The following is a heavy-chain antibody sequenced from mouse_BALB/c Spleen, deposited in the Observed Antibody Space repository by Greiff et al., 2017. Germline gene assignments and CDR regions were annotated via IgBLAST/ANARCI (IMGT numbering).Heavy chain of an antibody. CDR3: ARGNYWFAY. V-gene: IGHV1-7*01. D-gene: IGHD2-1*01. Sequence: VQLQQSGAELAKPGASVKMSCKASGYTFTSYWMHWVKQRPGQGLEWIGYINPSTGYTEYNQKFKDKATLTADKSSSTAYMQLSSLTSEDSAVYYCARGNYWFAYWGQGTLVTVSA. CDR1: GYTFTSYW. CDR2: INPSTGYT. J-gene: IGHJ3*01.